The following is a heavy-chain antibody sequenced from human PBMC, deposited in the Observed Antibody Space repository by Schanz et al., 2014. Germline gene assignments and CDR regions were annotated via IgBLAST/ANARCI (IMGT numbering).Heavy chain of an antibody. V-gene: IGHV3-23*01. D-gene: IGHD1-26*01. Sequence: EVQLLESGGGLVQPGGSLRLSCTVSGFTVNNYAMNWVRQAPGRGLEWVSGITRQGTTYYADFVKGRFSISRDLSSNTLYLQMNSLRADDSAIYYCARDMTSMGESGFYYYGMDVWGQGTTATVSS. J-gene: IGHJ6*02. CDR1: GFTVNNYA. CDR2: ITRQGTT. CDR3: ARDMTSMGESGFYYYGMDV.